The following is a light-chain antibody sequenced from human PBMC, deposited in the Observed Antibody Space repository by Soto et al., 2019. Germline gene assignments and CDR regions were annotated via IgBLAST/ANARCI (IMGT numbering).Light chain of an antibody. J-gene: IGLJ1*01. CDR1: SSDIGDSNY. CDR3: CSYAGTVAYV. CDR2: DVS. Sequence: QSALTQPASVSGSPGQSITISRTGTSSDIGDSNYVSWYQQHPGKAPKLVIYDVSNRPSGVSNRFSGSKSGDTASLTISGLQAEDEADYFCCSYAGTVAYVFGTGTKVTVL. V-gene: IGLV2-14*03.